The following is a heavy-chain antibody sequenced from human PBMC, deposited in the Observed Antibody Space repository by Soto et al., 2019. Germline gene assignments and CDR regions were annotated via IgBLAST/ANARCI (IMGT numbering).Heavy chain of an antibody. CDR2: IYYSGST. V-gene: IGHV4-31*03. CDR1: GGSISSGGYY. J-gene: IGHJ4*02. Sequence: SETLSLTCTVSGGSISSGGYYWSWIRQHPGKGLEWIGYIYYSGSTYYNPSLKSRVTISVDTSKNQFSLQLNSVTPEDTAVYYCARSARGGSGEDYWGQGTLVTVSS. D-gene: IGHD3-10*01. CDR3: ARSARGGSGEDY.